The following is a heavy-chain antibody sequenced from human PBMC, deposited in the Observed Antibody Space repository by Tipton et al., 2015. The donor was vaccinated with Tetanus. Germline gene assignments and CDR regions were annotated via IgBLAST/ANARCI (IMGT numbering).Heavy chain of an antibody. CDR2: IYYSGST. D-gene: IGHD6-13*01. J-gene: IGHJ3*02. CDR3: ARGDSSCWTDDHLAFDI. Sequence: TLSLTCTVSGGSISSGGYYWSWIRQHPGKGLEWIGYIYYSGSTYYNPSLKSRVTISVDTSKNQFSLKLSSVTAADTAVYYCARGDSSCWTDDHLAFDIWGQGTMVTVSS. CDR1: GGSISSGGYY. V-gene: IGHV4-31*03.